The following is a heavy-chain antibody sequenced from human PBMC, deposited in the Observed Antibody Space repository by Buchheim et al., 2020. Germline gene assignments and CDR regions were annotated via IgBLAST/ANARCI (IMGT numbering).Heavy chain of an antibody. CDR1: GGSISSGGYY. V-gene: IGHV4-31*03. CDR2: IYYSGST. D-gene: IGHD3-3*01. Sequence: QVQLQESGPGLVKPSQTLSLTCTVSGGSISSGGYYWSWIRQHPGKGLEWIGYIYYSGSTYYNPSLESRVTISVDTAKNQFSLKLSSVTAADTAVYYCARADFWSGYPPQNWFDPWGQGTL. J-gene: IGHJ5*02. CDR3: ARADFWSGYPPQNWFDP.